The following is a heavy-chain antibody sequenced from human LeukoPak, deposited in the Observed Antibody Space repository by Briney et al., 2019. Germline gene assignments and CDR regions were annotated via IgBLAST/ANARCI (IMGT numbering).Heavy chain of an antibody. D-gene: IGHD2-21*02. V-gene: IGHV1-18*01. CDR2: ISVDNGDT. J-gene: IGHJ4*02. Sequence: ASVKVSCKTSGYTFANNAITWVRQAPGQGLGYMGWISVDNGDTNDAQMLQGRVTMTTDTSTNTAYMELRGLRSDDTAVYYCARANCAGDCYLKHWGQGTLVTVSS. CDR3: ARANCAGDCYLKH. CDR1: GYTFANNA.